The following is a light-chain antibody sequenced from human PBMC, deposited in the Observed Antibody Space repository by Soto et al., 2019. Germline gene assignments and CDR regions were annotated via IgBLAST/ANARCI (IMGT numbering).Light chain of an antibody. J-gene: IGKJ1*01. V-gene: IGKV3-20*01. CDR1: QSVSSSF. CDR2: GAS. Sequence: EIVLTQSPGTLSLSPGERATLSCRASQSVSSSFFAWYQQKPGQAPRLLIYGASIRATGIPDRFSGSGSGTDFTLTISRVEPEDFAEYYCQQYGSSPWTFGQGTKVEIK. CDR3: QQYGSSPWT.